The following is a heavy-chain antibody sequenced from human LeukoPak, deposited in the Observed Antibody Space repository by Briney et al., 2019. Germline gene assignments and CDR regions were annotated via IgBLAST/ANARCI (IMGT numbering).Heavy chain of an antibody. CDR1: GFTFSSYA. Sequence: GGSLRLSCAASGFTFSSYAMSWVRQAPGKGLEWVSSINGPGTNTDYADSVKGRFTISRDNAKNTVYVQMNSLRAEDTAVYYCARGFWGWEVDYWGQGTLVTVSS. V-gene: IGHV3-74*01. CDR2: INGPGTNT. D-gene: IGHD3-16*01. CDR3: ARGFWGWEVDY. J-gene: IGHJ4*02.